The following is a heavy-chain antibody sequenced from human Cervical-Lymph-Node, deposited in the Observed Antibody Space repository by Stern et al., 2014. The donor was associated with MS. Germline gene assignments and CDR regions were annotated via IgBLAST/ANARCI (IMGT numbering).Heavy chain of an antibody. D-gene: IGHD6-6*01. V-gene: IGHV4-59*08. Sequence: QVQLQESGPGLVKPSETLSLTCTVSGGSTSSYYWSWIRQPPGKGLEWIGYISSSGGTKYNPSLKSRVTISLDTPKTQFPRNRSSVTAADTAVYYCARGYTTSSGRPDYWGQGTLVTVSS. J-gene: IGHJ4*02. CDR3: ARGYTTSSGRPDY. CDR1: GGSTSSYY. CDR2: ISSSGGT.